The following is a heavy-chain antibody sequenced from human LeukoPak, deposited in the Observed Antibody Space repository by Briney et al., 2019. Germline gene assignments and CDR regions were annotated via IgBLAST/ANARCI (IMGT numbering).Heavy chain of an antibody. CDR3: AKDSDIVVVPAAIGY. CDR2: ISGSGGST. CDR1: GFTFSSYA. V-gene: IGHV3-23*01. J-gene: IGHJ4*02. D-gene: IGHD2-2*01. Sequence: GGSLRLSCAASGFTFSSYAMSWVHQAPGKGLEWVSAISGSGGSTYYADSVKGRFTISRDNSKNTLYLQMNSLRAEDTAVYYCAKDSDIVVVPAAIGYWGQGTLVTVSA.